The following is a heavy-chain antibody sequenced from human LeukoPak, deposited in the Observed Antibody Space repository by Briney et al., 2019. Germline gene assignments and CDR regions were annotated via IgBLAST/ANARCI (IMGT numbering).Heavy chain of an antibody. CDR1: GFTFDDYT. D-gene: IGHD6-13*01. J-gene: IGHJ4*02. Sequence: GGSLRLSCAASGFTFDDYTMHWVRQAPGKGLEWVSLISWDGGSTYYADSVKGRFTISRDNSKNSLYLQMNSLRTEDTALYYCAKGTAAAPYYFDYWGQGTLVTVSS. CDR3: AKGTAAAPYYFDY. V-gene: IGHV3-43*01. CDR2: ISWDGGST.